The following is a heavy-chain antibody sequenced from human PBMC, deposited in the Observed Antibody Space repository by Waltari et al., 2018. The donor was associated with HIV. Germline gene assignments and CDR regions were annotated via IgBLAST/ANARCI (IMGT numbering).Heavy chain of an antibody. CDR1: RGSISSASNY. CDR2: IYTSGST. Sequence: QLQLQQSGPGLLKPSQTLSHPCTVSRGSISSASNYWTWIRQCAGKGLEWIGRIYTSGSTSYNPSLKSRVSISIDSSRNQFSLKLTSVTAADTAVYYCARDDLGSGWFFDYWGPGTLVTVSS. J-gene: IGHJ4*02. V-gene: IGHV4-61*02. D-gene: IGHD6-19*01. CDR3: ARDDLGSGWFFDY.